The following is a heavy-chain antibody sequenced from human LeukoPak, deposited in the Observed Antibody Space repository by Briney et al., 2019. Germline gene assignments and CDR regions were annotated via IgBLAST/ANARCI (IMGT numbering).Heavy chain of an antibody. J-gene: IGHJ4*02. V-gene: IGHV3-48*03. CDR1: GFTFSSYE. Sequence: GGSLRLSCAASGFTFSSYEMNWIRQAPGNGLEWISYISNSGSTKYYADSVKGRFTISRDNAKNSVFLQMNSLRAEDTAVYYCAAVIDYWGQGTLVTVSS. CDR2: ISNSGSTK. CDR3: AAVIDY.